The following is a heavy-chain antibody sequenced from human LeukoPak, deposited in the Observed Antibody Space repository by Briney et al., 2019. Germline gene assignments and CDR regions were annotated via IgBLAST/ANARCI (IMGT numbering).Heavy chain of an antibody. CDR3: ARDLLLYGPHYFDY. CDR1: GYTFTGYY. D-gene: IGHD3-16*01. Sequence: ASVKVSCKASGYTFTGYYMHWVRQAPGQGLEWMGWINPNSGGTNYAQKFQGRATMTRDTSISTAYMELSRLRSDDTAVYYCARDLLLYGPHYFDYWGQGTLVTVSS. CDR2: INPNSGGT. V-gene: IGHV1-2*02. J-gene: IGHJ4*02.